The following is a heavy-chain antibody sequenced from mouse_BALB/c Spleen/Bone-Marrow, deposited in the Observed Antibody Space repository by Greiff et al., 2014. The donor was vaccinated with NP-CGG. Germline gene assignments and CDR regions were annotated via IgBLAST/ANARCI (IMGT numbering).Heavy chain of an antibody. D-gene: IGHD1-1*01. J-gene: IGHJ2*01. Sequence: QVQLQQSGAELVKPGASVKLSCKATGYTFTRDYMYWGKQRPGQGLEWIGGINPYNGGTHFNEKFKSKATLTVDKSSSTAYMQLNSLTSEDSAVYYCSLLGDYWGQGTTLTVSS. CDR2: INPYNGGT. CDR1: GYTFTRDY. CDR3: SLLGDY. V-gene: IGHV1-53*01.